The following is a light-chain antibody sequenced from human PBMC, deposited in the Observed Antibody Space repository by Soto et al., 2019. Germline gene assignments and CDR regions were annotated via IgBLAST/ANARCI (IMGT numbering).Light chain of an antibody. CDR3: GADHGSGSNFVLV. V-gene: IGLV9-49*01. Sequence: QPVLTQPTSASASLGASVTLTCTLSSGYSNYKVDWYQQRPGKGPRFVMRVGTGGIVGSKGDGIPDRFSVLGSGLNRYLTIKNIQEEDESDYHCGADHGSGSNFVLVFGGGTKLTVL. J-gene: IGLJ2*01. CDR1: SGYSNYK. CDR2: VGTGGIVG.